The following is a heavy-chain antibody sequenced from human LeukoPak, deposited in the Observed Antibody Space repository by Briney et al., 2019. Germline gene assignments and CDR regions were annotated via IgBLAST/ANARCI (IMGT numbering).Heavy chain of an antibody. Sequence: GGSLRLSCAASGFTFDDYGMSWVRQAPGKGLEWVSGINWNGASTGYADSVKGRFTISRDNAKNSLYLQMNSLRAEDTAVYYCARVTYGSGTYGAFDYWGQGTLVTVSS. CDR1: GFTFDDYG. CDR2: INWNGAST. CDR3: ARVTYGSGTYGAFDY. V-gene: IGHV3-20*04. J-gene: IGHJ4*02. D-gene: IGHD3-10*01.